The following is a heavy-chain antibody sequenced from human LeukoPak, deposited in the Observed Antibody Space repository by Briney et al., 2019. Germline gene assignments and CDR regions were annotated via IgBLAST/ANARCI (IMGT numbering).Heavy chain of an antibody. Sequence: ASVKVSCKASGYTFTSYYMHWVRQAPGQGLEWMGIINPSGGSTSYAQKFQGRVTMTRDTSTSTAYMELSSLRSEDTAVYYCARGLNDYGGNSGLGYWGQGTLVTVSS. CDR1: GYTFTSYY. CDR3: ARGLNDYGGNSGLGY. V-gene: IGHV1-46*01. D-gene: IGHD4-23*01. J-gene: IGHJ4*02. CDR2: INPSGGST.